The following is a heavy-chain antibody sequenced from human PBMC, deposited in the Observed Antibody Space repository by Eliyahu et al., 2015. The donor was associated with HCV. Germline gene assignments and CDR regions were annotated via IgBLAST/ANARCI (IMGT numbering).Heavy chain of an antibody. V-gene: IGHV4-59*01. D-gene: IGHD6-19*01. Sequence: QVQLQESXPGLVKPSETLSLTCTVSGGXIXTYYWSWXRQPPGKGLGWIGYIHYSGSTNHNPSLKSRVTISVDTSKNQFSLKLTSVTAADTAMYYCASGGGGIAVTGTGGWFDPWGQGTLVTVSS. CDR3: ASGGGGIAVTGTGGWFDP. CDR2: IHYSGST. CDR1: GGXIXTYY. J-gene: IGHJ5*02.